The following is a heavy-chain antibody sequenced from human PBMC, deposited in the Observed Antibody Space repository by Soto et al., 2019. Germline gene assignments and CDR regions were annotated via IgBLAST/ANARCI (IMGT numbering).Heavy chain of an antibody. CDR1: GGSFKSGSYS. CDR2: VYHTGRT. V-gene: IGHV4-61*01. CDR3: ARDSAYFDS. Sequence: SETLSLTCTVSGGSFKSGSYSWSWIRQPPGKGLEWIGYVYHTGRTSYNPSLKSRVSISMDTSKNQFSLNLDSVTAADTAVYFCARDSAYFDSWGQGTLVTVSS. J-gene: IGHJ4*02.